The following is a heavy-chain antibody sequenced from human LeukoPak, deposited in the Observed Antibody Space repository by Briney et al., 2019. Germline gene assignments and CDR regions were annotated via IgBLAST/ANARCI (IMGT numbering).Heavy chain of an antibody. D-gene: IGHD3-9*01. J-gene: IGHJ6*02. CDR3: ASQDHYYDILTGYYYYGMDV. Sequence: SETLSLTCTVSGGSISSYYWSWIRQPPGKGLEWIGYIYTSGSTNYNPSLKSRVTVSVDTSKNQFSLKLSSVTAADTAVYYCASQDHYYDILTGYYYYGMDVWGQGTTVTVSS. CDR2: IYTSGST. V-gene: IGHV4-4*09. CDR1: GGSISSYY.